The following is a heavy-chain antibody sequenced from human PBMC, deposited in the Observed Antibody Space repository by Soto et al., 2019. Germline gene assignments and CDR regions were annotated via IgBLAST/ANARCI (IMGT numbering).Heavy chain of an antibody. D-gene: IGHD3-16*02. V-gene: IGHV1-8*01. CDR1: GYTFTRYD. Sequence: GAAVKVSCKAPGYTFTRYDINWVRQATGQGLEWMGWMNPNSGNTGYAQKFQGRVTMTRNTSISTAYMELSSLRSEDTAVYYCARVGFVFVWGYYHVRVVFDFWGQGTTVT. CDR3: ARVGFVFVWGYYHVRVVFDF. J-gene: IGHJ3*01. CDR2: MNPNSGNT.